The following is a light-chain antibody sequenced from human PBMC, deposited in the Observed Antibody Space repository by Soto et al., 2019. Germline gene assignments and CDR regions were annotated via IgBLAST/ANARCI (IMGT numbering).Light chain of an antibody. J-gene: IGKJ5*01. Sequence: DIQMTQSPSSLAASVGDRVTITCQASQDIDNYLNWYQQKPGKAPNLLIYDASNLETGVPSRFSGGGSGTDFTFTITSLQPEDIATYYSQHYDHDQVTLGQGTRLEIK. CDR1: QDIDNY. CDR3: QHYDHDQVT. V-gene: IGKV1-33*01. CDR2: DAS.